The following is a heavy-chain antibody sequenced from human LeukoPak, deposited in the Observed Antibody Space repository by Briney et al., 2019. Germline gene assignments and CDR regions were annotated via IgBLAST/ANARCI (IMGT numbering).Heavy chain of an antibody. CDR3: AKDWTGTKPFDL. J-gene: IGHJ2*01. Sequence: PGGSLRLSCAASGFTFSSYGMHWVRQAPGKGLEWVAVISYDGSNKYYADSVKGRFTISRDNSKNTLYLQMNSLRAEDTAVYYCAKDWTGTKPFDLWGRGTLVTVSS. CDR1: GFTFSSYG. CDR2: ISYDGSNK. V-gene: IGHV3-30*18. D-gene: IGHD3/OR15-3a*01.